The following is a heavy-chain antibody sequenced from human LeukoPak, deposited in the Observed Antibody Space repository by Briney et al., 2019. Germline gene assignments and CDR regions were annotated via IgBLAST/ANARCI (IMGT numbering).Heavy chain of an antibody. Sequence: SETLSLTCTVSGGSISSGDYYRTWIRQPPGKGLGWIGYIYYSGSTYYNPSLKSRVTISVDTSKNQFSLKLSSVTAADTAVYYCARDPGRGYYDSSGYYVQWGQGTLVTVSS. J-gene: IGHJ4*02. CDR1: GGSISSGDYY. CDR2: IYYSGST. V-gene: IGHV4-30-4*08. CDR3: ARDPGRGYYDSSGYYVQ. D-gene: IGHD3-22*01.